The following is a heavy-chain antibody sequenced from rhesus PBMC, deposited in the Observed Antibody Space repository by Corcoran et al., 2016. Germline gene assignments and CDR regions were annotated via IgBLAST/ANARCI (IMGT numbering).Heavy chain of an antibody. Sequence: EVQLVESGGGLVQPGGSLRLSCAASGFIFSDYYMSWVRQAPGKGPGWVGFIRNKANGGTAKYAGSVKGRYTISRDDSKSIASLQMNSLKTEDTAVYYCARGINTWVFDYWGQGVLVTVSS. CDR3: ARGINTWVFDY. J-gene: IGHJ4*01. CDR2: IRNKANGGTA. CDR1: GFIFSDYY. V-gene: IGHV3S22*01. D-gene: IGHD5-24*01.